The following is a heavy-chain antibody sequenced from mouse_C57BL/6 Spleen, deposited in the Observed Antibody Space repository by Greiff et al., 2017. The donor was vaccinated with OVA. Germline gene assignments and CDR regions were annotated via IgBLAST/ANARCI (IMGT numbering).Heavy chain of an antibody. CDR2: INPNYGTT. CDR1: GYSFTDYN. CDR3: ARDLVITTVVAPRTMDY. V-gene: IGHV1-39*01. Sequence: VQLQQSGPELVKPGASVTISCKASGYSFTDYNMNWVKQSNGKSLEWIGVINPNYGTTSYNQKFKGKATLTVDQSSSTAYMQLNSLTSEDSAVYYCARDLVITTVVAPRTMDYWGQGTSVTVSS. D-gene: IGHD1-1*01. J-gene: IGHJ4*01.